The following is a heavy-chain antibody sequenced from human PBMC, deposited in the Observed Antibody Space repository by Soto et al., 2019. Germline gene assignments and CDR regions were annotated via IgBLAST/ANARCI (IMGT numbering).Heavy chain of an antibody. J-gene: IGHJ5*02. V-gene: IGHV4-30-2*01. CDR2: IYHSGST. D-gene: IGHD7-27*01. Sequence: SETLSLTCAVSGGSISSGGYSWSWIRQPPGKGLEWIGYIYHSGSTYYNPSLRGRVTISVDRSKNQFSLKLSSVTAADTAVYYCARVTGPWGQGTLVTVS. CDR3: ARVTGP. CDR1: GGSISSGGYS.